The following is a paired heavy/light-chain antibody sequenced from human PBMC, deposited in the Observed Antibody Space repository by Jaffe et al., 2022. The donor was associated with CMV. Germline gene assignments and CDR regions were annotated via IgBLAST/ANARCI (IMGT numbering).Heavy chain of an antibody. D-gene: IGHD6-19*01. CDR2: ISAYNGNT. CDR1: GYTFTSYG. J-gene: IGHJ4*02. Sequence: QVQLVQSGAEVKKPGASVKVSCKASGYTFTSYGISWVRQAPGQGLEWMGWISAYNGNTNYAQKLQGRVTMTTDTSTSTAYMELRSLRSDDTAVYYCAIPWMEADEDSSGWGPFDYWGQGTLVTVSS. V-gene: IGHV1-18*01. CDR3: AIPWMEADEDSSGWGPFDY.
Light chain of an antibody. J-gene: IGLJ2*01. V-gene: IGLV3-10*01. CDR2: EDS. Sequence: SYELTQPPSVSVSPGQTARITCSGDALPKKYAYWYQQKSGQAPVLVIYEDSKRPSGIPERFSGSSSGTMATLTISGAQVEDEADYYCYSTDSSGNHSLFGGGTKLTVL. CDR1: ALPKKY. CDR3: YSTDSSGNHSL.